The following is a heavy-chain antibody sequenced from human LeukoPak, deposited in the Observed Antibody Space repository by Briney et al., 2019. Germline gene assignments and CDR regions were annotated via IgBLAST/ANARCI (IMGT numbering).Heavy chain of an antibody. J-gene: IGHJ4*02. CDR2: IYSGGST. D-gene: IGHD5-18*01. V-gene: IGHV3-66*02. CDR1: GFTVSSNY. Sequence: GGSLRLPCAASGFTVSSNYMSWVRQAPGKGLEWVSVIYSGGSTYYADSVKGRFTISRDNSKNTLYLQMNSLRAEDTAVYYCAEEGVDTAMVVYYWGQGTLVTVSS. CDR3: AEEGVDTAMVVYY.